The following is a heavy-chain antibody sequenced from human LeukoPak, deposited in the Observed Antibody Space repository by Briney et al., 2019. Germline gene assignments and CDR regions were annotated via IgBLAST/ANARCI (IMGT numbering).Heavy chain of an antibody. CDR2: MYYSGST. CDR3: ARHYYDTSGYYPWYFDY. CDR1: GGSLSSTTYY. J-gene: IGHJ4*02. V-gene: IGHV4-39*01. Sequence: SETLSLTCTVSGGSLSSTTYYWGWIRQPPGKGLEWIGSMYYSGSTYYNQSLKSRVTISVDTSKNQFSLKLTSVTAADTAVYYCARHYYDTSGYYPWYFDYWGQGTLVIVSS. D-gene: IGHD3-22*01.